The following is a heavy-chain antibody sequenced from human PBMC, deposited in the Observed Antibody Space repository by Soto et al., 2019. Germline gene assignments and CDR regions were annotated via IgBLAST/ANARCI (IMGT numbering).Heavy chain of an antibody. J-gene: IGHJ3*02. Sequence: AASVKVSCKASGYTFTSYDINWVRQATGQGLEWMGWMNPNSGNTGYAQKFQGRVTMTRNTSISTAYMELSSLRSEDTAVYYCARVAGLTIFGVVDDAFDIWGQGTMVTVSS. CDR3: ARVAGLTIFGVVDDAFDI. CDR1: GYTFTSYD. D-gene: IGHD3-3*01. CDR2: MNPNSGNT. V-gene: IGHV1-8*01.